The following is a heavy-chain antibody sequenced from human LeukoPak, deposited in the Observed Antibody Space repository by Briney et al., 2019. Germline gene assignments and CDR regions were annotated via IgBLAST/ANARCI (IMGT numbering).Heavy chain of an antibody. CDR3: ARVRLPIVGTIGWFDL. D-gene: IGHD5-12*01. CDR2: ISAYNDNT. V-gene: IGHV1-18*01. Sequence: ASVKVSCKASGYSFSSYGITWVRQAPGQGLECMGWISAYNDNTKYAQKFQDRVITTRDTSTSTAYMELTRLTSDDTAVYYCARVRLPIVGTIGWFDLWGQGTPVTVSS. J-gene: IGHJ5*02. CDR1: GYSFSSYG.